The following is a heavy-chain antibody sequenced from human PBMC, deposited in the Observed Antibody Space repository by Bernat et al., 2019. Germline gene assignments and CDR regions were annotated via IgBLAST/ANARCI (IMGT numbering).Heavy chain of an antibody. CDR3: ARGSRIRNYYYYGMDV. CDR1: GFTFSSYA. J-gene: IGHJ6*02. CDR2: ISYDGSNK. V-gene: IGHV3-30-3*01. Sequence: QVQLVESGGGVVQPGRSLRLSCAASGFTFSSYAMHWVRQAPGKWLEWVAVISYDGSNKYYADSVKGRFTISRDNSKNTLYLQMNSLRAEDTAVYYCARGSRIRNYYYYGMDVWGQGTTVTVSS. D-gene: IGHD2-21*01.